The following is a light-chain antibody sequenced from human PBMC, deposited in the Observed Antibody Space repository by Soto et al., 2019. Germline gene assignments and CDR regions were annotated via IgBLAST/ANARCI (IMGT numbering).Light chain of an antibody. CDR3: QQYYTYST. Sequence: DIQMTQSPSTLPASVGDRVTITCRASQSIGSWLAWYQQKPGKAPNLLISGAPSLESGVPSRFSGSGSGTEFTLTISYLQPDDFASYYCQQYYTYSTFGLGTKVDI. CDR2: GAP. J-gene: IGKJ1*01. V-gene: IGKV1-5*01. CDR1: QSIGSW.